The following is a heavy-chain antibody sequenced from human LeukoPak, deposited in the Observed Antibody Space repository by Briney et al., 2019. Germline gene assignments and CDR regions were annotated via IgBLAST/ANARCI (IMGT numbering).Heavy chain of an antibody. CDR3: ARGTYDSSGYSPPIDY. J-gene: IGHJ4*02. CDR1: GLTFSSHW. CDR2: ISSSSSYI. D-gene: IGHD3-22*01. Sequence: PGGSLRLSCAASGLTFSSHWMHWVRQAPGKGLEWVSSISSSSSYIYYADSVKGRFTISRDNAKNSLYLQMNSLRAEDTAVYYCARGTYDSSGYSPPIDYWGQGTLVTVSS. V-gene: IGHV3-21*01.